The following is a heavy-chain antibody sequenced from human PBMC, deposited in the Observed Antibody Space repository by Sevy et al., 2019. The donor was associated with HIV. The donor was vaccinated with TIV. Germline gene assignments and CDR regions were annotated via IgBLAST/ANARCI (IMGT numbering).Heavy chain of an antibody. V-gene: IGHV1-24*01. CDR3: ATDLPTYYYGSGSLTGP. CDR2: FDPEDGET. Sequence: ASVKVSGKVSGYTLTELSMHWVRQAPGKGLEWMGGFDPEDGETIYAQKFQGRVTMTEDTSTDTAYMELSSLRSEDTAVYYCATDLPTYYYGSGSLTGPWGQGTLVTVSS. CDR1: GYTLTELS. J-gene: IGHJ5*02. D-gene: IGHD3-10*01.